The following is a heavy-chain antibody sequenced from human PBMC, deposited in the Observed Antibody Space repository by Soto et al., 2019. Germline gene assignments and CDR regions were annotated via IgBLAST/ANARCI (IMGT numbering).Heavy chain of an antibody. V-gene: IGHV5-51*03. CDR3: ARLESSRVESRDFQY. CDR1: GYIFTNYW. CDR2: IHPADSET. J-gene: IGHJ1*01. D-gene: IGHD6-13*01. Sequence: EVQLVQSGAEVKKPGESLKISCKGSGYIFTNYWIAWVRQMPGKGLECMGIIHPADSETRHSPSFQGQVTISADKSISTAYLQWSSLKASDTAMYYCARLESSRVESRDFQYWGQGTLVTVSS.